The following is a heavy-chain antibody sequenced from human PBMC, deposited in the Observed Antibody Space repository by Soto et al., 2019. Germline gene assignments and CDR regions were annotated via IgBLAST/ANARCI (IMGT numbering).Heavy chain of an antibody. D-gene: IGHD1-26*01. CDR1: GYSFTSLD. Sequence: ASVKVSCKASGYSFTSLDINWVRQTTGQGLEWMGWMQPSSGRTGYAQKFQGRVTMTRDTSINTAYMELSSLTSDATAFYYCARGVTAGVDYWGQGXLVTVSS. J-gene: IGHJ4*02. CDR2: MQPSSGRT. V-gene: IGHV1-8*01. CDR3: ARGVTAGVDY.